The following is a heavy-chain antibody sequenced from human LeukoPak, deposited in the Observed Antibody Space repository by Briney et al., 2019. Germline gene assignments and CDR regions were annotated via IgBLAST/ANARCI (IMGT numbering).Heavy chain of an antibody. Sequence: GGSLRLSCAASGFTFSSYAMSWVRQAPGKGLEWVSTISDSGGSANYAGSVKGRFTISRDNSNNTVSLQMNSLRAEDTAVYYCTRGPDDYDILTGIYYYGMDVCGQGTTVTVSS. CDR1: GFTFSSYA. CDR2: ISDSGGSA. J-gene: IGHJ6*02. V-gene: IGHV3-23*01. D-gene: IGHD3-9*01. CDR3: TRGPDDYDILTGIYYYGMDV.